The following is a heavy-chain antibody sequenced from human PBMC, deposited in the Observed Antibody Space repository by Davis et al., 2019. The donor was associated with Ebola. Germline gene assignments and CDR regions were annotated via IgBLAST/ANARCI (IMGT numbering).Heavy chain of an antibody. CDR3: ARPGGQQLVEAYFDY. V-gene: IGHV5-51*01. Sequence: KVSCKGSGYSFTSYWIGWVRQMPGKGLEWMGIIYPGDSDTRYSPSFQGQVTISANKSISTAYLQWSSLKASDTTMYYCARPGGQQLVEAYFDYWGQGTLVTVSS. CDR1: GYSFTSYW. J-gene: IGHJ4*02. CDR2: IYPGDSDT. D-gene: IGHD6-13*01.